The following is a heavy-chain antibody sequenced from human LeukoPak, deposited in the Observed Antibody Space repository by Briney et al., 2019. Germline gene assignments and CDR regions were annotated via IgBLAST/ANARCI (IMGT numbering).Heavy chain of an antibody. CDR3: TRDPGYSDT. CDR1: GFTFSDYY. D-gene: IGHD5-18*01. J-gene: IGHJ5*02. V-gene: IGHV3-11*01. CDR2: ITGSGTSV. Sequence: GGSLRLSCAASGFTFSDYYITWIRQPPGRGLEWIAYITGSGTSVYYADAVKGRFSVSRDNAANSVFLQMDSLRVEDSAVYFCTRDPGYSDTWGQGTLVTVSS.